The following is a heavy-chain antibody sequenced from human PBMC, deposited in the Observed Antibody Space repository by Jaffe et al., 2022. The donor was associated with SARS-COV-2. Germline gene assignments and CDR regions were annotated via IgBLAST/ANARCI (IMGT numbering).Heavy chain of an antibody. CDR3: ARLRSGYYPVYFDY. CDR2: IYWDDDK. D-gene: IGHD3-22*01. J-gene: IGHJ4*02. CDR1: GFSLSTSGVG. V-gene: IGHV2-5*02. Sequence: QITLKESGPTLVKPTQTLTLTCTFSGFSLSTSGVGVGWIRQPPGKALEWLALIYWDDDKRYSPSLKSRLTITKDTSKNQVVLTMTNMDPVDTATYYCARLRSGYYPVYFDYWGQGTLVTVSS.